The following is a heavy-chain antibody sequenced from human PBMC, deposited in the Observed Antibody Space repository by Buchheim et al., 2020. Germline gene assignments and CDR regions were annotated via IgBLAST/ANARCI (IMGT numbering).Heavy chain of an antibody. Sequence: QVQLVESGGGVVQPGRSLRLSCTASGFTFISYGMHWVRQAPGKGLEWVAVISNDGSNKYYADSVKGRLTISSDNSKNTLYLQMNSLRAEDTAVYYCAKPRRGGYYYYGMNVWGQGTT. CDR2: ISNDGSNK. CDR3: AKPRRGGYYYYGMNV. V-gene: IGHV3-30*18. CDR1: GFTFISYG. D-gene: IGHD3-10*01. J-gene: IGHJ6*02.